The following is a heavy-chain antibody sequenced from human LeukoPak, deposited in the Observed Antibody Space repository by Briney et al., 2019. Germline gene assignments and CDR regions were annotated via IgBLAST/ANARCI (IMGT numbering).Heavy chain of an antibody. CDR2: ISGSGGGT. CDR1: GFPFSNYA. J-gene: IGHJ4*02. D-gene: IGHD5-18*01. CDR3: AKEGYRYGYAIDY. V-gene: IGHV3-23*01. Sequence: PGRSLRLSCTASGFPFSNYAMSWVRQAPGKGLEWVSGISGSGGGTDYTDSVKGRFTISRDNSKNTLYLQMSSLRAEDTAVYYCAKEGYRYGYAIDYWGQGTLVTVSS.